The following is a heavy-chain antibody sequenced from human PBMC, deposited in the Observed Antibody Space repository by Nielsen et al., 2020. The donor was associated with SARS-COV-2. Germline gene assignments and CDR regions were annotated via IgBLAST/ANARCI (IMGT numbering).Heavy chain of an antibody. J-gene: IGHJ4*02. V-gene: IGHV3-23*01. D-gene: IGHD3-16*01. CDR2: ISASGFDT. CDR3: AREVRGRSY. CDR1: GFTFSSYA. Sequence: GESLKISCAASGFTFSSYAMTWVRLAPGKGLQWVSAISASGFDTYYSDSVKGRFTISRDNSKNTLYLQMNSLRAEDTAVYYCAREVRGRSYWGQGTLVTVSS.